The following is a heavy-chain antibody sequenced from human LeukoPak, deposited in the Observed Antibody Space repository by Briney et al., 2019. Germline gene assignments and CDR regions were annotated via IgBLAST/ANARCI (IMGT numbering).Heavy chain of an antibody. D-gene: IGHD3-10*01. CDR2: LYSGGRT. CDR3: ARDLGYYGSGSFDY. J-gene: IGHJ4*02. V-gene: IGHV3-53*01. CDR1: GFTVSSNY. Sequence: PPGGSLRLSCASSGVSGFTVSSNYMSWVRQAPGKGLEWASVLYSGGRTYYADSVKGRFIISRDDSKNTLYLQMNSLRAEDTAVYYCARDLGYYGSGSFDYWGQGTLVTVSS.